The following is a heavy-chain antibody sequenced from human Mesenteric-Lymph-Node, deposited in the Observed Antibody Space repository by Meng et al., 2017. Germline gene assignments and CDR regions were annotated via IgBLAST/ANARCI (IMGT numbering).Heavy chain of an antibody. D-gene: IGHD3-22*01. V-gene: IGHV1-18*04. J-gene: IGHJ4*02. CDR3: ARPGTPYYDSTAYLEGLYYYDL. CDR1: GYTFIDYG. Sequence: ASVKVSCKSSGYTFIDYGFHWVRQAPGQGLEWMGWISAYNGNTNYAQKVQGRVTMTTDTSTSTAYMELRSLTSDDTAVYYCARPGTPYYDSTAYLEGLYYYDLWGQGTLVTVSS. CDR2: ISAYNGNT.